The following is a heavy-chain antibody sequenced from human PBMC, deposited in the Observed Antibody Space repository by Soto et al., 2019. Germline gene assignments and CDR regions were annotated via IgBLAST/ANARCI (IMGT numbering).Heavy chain of an antibody. D-gene: IGHD6-13*01. CDR3: ARDLGSSWYGRYYYGMDV. CDR1: GFTFSSYA. J-gene: IGHJ6*02. V-gene: IGHV3-30-3*01. CDR2: ISYDGSNK. Sequence: GGSLRLSCAASGFTFSSYAMHWVRQDPGQGLEWVAVISYDGSNKYYADSVKGRFTISRDNSKNTLYLQMNSLRAEDTAVYYCARDLGSSWYGRYYYGMDVWGQGTTVTVSS.